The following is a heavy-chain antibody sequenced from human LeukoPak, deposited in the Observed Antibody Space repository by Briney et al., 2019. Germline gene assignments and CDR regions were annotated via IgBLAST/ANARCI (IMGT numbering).Heavy chain of an antibody. V-gene: IGHV3-74*01. Sequence: GGSLRLSCAASGFTFSNYWMHWVRQAPGKWPVWVSHIKSDGSSTRLADSVQGRFTISRDNGKNTLYLQMDSLRAEDTAVYYCTTDWGSGTYYVRAFDLWGQRTMVTVSS. CDR2: IKSDGSST. CDR1: GFTFSNYW. CDR3: TTDWGSGTYYVRAFDL. J-gene: IGHJ3*01. D-gene: IGHD1-26*01.